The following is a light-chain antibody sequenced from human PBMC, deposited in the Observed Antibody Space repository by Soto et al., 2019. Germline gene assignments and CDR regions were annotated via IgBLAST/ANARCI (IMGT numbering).Light chain of an antibody. CDR2: DVN. CDR3: CSYAGSYTIYV. V-gene: IGLV2-11*01. Sequence: QSALTQPRSVSGSPGQSVTISCTGTSSDVAYYTYVSWYQQHPGTAPKLMIYDVNTRPSGVPDRFSGSKSGNTASLTISGLQAEDEADYYCCSYAGSYTIYVFGTGTKLTVL. J-gene: IGLJ1*01. CDR1: SSDVAYYTY.